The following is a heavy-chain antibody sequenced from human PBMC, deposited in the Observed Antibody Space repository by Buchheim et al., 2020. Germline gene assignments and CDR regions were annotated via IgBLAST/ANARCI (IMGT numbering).Heavy chain of an antibody. J-gene: IGHJ4*02. V-gene: IGHV3-72*01. D-gene: IGHD4-23*01. CDR3: TRVGNVGNSDYFDY. CDR1: GFTFSDRY. CDR2: ARNKANRYTT. Sequence: EVQLVESGGGLVQPGGSLRLSCVASGFTFSDRYMDWVRQAPGKGLEWVGRARNKANRYTTEYAASVVSGRITISRDDSKNSLYLQMNSLKTEDTAVYYCTRVGNVGNSDYFDYWGQGTL.